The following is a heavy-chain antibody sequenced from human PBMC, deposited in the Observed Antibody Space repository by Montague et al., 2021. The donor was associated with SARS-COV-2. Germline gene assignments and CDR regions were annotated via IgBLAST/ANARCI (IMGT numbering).Heavy chain of an antibody. CDR2: TYYRSKWYN. D-gene: IGHD3-10*01. CDR1: GDSVSRNSAA. CDR3: ARVTRTIKLLWFGDRSIRYYFDY. J-gene: IGHJ4*02. Sequence: CAISGDSVSRNSAAWNWIRQSPSRGLEWLGRTYYRSKWYNDYAVSVKSRITINPDTSKNQFSLKLSSVTAADTAVYYCARVTRTIKLLWFGDRSIRYYFDYWGQGTLATVSS. V-gene: IGHV6-1*01.